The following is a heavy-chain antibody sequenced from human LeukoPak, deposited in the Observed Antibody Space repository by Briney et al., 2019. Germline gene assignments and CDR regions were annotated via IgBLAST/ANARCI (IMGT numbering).Heavy chain of an antibody. CDR1: GYTFTSYD. CDR2: MNPNSGNT. V-gene: IGHV1-8*01. Sequence: ASVKVSXKAXGYTFTSYDINWVRQATGQGLEWMGWMNPNSGNTGYAEKFQGRVTMTRNISIRTAYMELSTLRSDDTAVYYCARGRGYSYGYADYWGQGTLVTVSS. CDR3: ARGRGYSYGYADY. D-gene: IGHD5-18*01. J-gene: IGHJ4*02.